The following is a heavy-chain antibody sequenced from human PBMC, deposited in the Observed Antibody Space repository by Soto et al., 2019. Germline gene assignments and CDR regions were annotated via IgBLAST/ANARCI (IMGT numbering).Heavy chain of an antibody. CDR3: ARDCGGDCSNSNEYFQH. D-gene: IGHD2-21*02. Sequence: TLSLTCTVSGGSISSYYWSWIRQPPGKGLEWIGYIYYSGSTNYNPSLKSRVTISVDTSKNQFSLKLSSVTAADTAVYYCARDCGGDCSNSNEYFQHWGQGTLVTVS. V-gene: IGHV4-59*01. CDR2: IYYSGST. J-gene: IGHJ1*01. CDR1: GGSISSYY.